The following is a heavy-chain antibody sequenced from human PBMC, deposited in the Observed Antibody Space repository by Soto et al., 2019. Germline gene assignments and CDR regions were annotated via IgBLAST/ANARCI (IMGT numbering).Heavy chain of an antibody. J-gene: IGHJ4*02. CDR3: GRGGRIGAAASVD. D-gene: IGHD6-25*01. V-gene: IGHV3-74*01. CDR1: GLTFSNYW. Sequence: EVQLVESGGGLVQPGGSLRLSCAVSGLTFSNYWMNWVRQAPGKGLVWVSRINSDGSSTDYADSVKGRFTISRDNARNTLYLEIHRLGAEDTALYYLGRGGRIGAAASVDWGQGTLVTVSS. CDR2: INSDGSST.